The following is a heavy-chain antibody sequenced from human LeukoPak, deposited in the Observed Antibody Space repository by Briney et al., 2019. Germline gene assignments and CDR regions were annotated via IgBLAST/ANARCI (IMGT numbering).Heavy chain of an antibody. D-gene: IGHD3-10*01. CDR1: GFTFSSSW. J-gene: IGHJ4*02. V-gene: IGHV3-74*01. Sequence: GGSLRLSCTASGFTFSSSWMHWVRQAPGKGLVWVSRLNCDGSRISYVDSVKGRFTISRDNAKNTLYLQMNSLRAEDTAVYYCVGSGDLSYWGQGTLVTVSS. CDR3: VGSGDLSY. CDR2: LNCDGSRI.